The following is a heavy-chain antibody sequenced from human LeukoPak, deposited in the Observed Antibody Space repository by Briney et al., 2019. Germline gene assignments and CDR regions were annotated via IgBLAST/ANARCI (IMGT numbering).Heavy chain of an antibody. CDR1: GFTFSSYA. V-gene: IGHV3-23*01. J-gene: IGHJ4*02. CDR3: AKANVWGSYRYYFDY. Sequence: GGSLRLSCAASGFTFSSYAMSGVRQAPGKGLEWVSAISGSGGSTYYADSVKGRFTISRDNSKNTLYLQMNSLRAEDTAVYYCAKANVWGSYRYYFDYWGQGTLVTVSS. D-gene: IGHD3-16*02. CDR2: ISGSGGST.